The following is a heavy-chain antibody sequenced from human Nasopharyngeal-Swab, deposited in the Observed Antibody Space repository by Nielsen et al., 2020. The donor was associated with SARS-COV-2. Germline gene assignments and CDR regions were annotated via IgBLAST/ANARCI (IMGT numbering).Heavy chain of an antibody. J-gene: IGHJ4*02. D-gene: IGHD2-2*01. V-gene: IGHV3-74*01. CDR3: AAAAKGY. CDR1: GFTFDDYA. CDR2: INSDGSST. Sequence: GGSLRLSCAASGFTFDDYAMHWVRQAPGKGLVWVSRINSDGSSTNYADSVKGRFTISRDNAKNTLCLQMNSLRAEDTAVYYCAAAAKGYWGQGTLVTVSS.